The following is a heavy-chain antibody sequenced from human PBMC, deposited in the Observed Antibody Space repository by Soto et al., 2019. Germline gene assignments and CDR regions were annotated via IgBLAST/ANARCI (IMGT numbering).Heavy chain of an antibody. D-gene: IGHD3-10*01. CDR3: ARVKVRGVILYGMDV. CDR1: GFTFSSYA. Sequence: GGSLRLSCAASGFTFSSYAMHWVRQAPGKGLEWVAVISYDGSNKYYADSVKGRFTISRDNSKNTLYLQMNSPRAEDTAVYYCARVKVRGVILYGMDVWGQGTTVTVSS. J-gene: IGHJ6*02. V-gene: IGHV3-30-3*01. CDR2: ISYDGSNK.